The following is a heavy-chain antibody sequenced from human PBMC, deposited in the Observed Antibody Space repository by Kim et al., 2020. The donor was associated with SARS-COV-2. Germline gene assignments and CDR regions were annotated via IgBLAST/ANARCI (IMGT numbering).Heavy chain of an antibody. CDR3: ARVITAMVIDY. D-gene: IGHD5-18*01. V-gene: IGHV4-34*01. Sequence: SETLSLTCAAYGGSFSGYYWSWIRQPPGKGLEWIGEINHSGSTNYNPSLKSRVTISVDTSKNQFSLKLSSVTAADTAVYYCARVITAMVIDYWGQRTLVT. CDR1: GGSFSGYY. J-gene: IGHJ4*02. CDR2: INHSGST.